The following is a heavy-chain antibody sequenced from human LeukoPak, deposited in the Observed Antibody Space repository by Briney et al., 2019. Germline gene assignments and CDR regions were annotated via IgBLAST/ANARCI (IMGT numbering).Heavy chain of an antibody. CDR1: GFTFSNAW. CDR2: IKSKTDGGTT. V-gene: IGHV3-15*01. J-gene: IGHJ4*02. CDR3: TTAIVVVTARDDY. Sequence: GGSLRLSCAASGFTFSNAWMSCVRQAPGKGLEWVGRIKSKTDGGTTDYAAPVKGRFTISRDDSRNTLYLQMNSLKTEDTAVYYCTTAIVVVTARDDYWGQGTLVTVSS. D-gene: IGHD2-21*02.